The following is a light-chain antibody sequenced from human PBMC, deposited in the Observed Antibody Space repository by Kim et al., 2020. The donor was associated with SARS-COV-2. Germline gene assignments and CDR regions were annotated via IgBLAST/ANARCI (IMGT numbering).Light chain of an antibody. V-gene: IGKV1-39*01. CDR2: AAS. Sequence: DIQMIQSPSSLSASVGDRVTISCRASQSITTYLNWYQQKPGKAPKLLIYAASSLASGVPSRFSGSGSGTDFTLTINSLQPEDFATYYCQQGYSTFGQGTKLEI. J-gene: IGKJ2*01. CDR3: QQGYST. CDR1: QSITTY.